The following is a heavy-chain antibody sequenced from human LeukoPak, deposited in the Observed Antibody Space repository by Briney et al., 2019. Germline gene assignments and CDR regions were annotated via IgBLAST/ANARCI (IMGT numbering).Heavy chain of an antibody. J-gene: IGHJ5*02. Sequence: ASVKVSCKASGYTFTGYYMHWVRQAPGQGLEWMRLINPTSGGTNYAQKFQGRVTMTRDTSISTAYMELSRLRSDDTAVYYCARGKAPYSSGWHNWFDPWGQGTLVTVSS. CDR3: ARGKAPYSSGWHNWFDP. V-gene: IGHV1-2*02. D-gene: IGHD6-19*01. CDR1: GYTFTGYY. CDR2: INPTSGGT.